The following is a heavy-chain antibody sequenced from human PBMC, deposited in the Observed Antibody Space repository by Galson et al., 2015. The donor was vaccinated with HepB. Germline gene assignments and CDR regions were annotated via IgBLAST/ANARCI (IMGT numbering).Heavy chain of an antibody. J-gene: IGHJ5*02. V-gene: IGHV6-1*01. CDR3: ARDRYSSGWYEEHEGPYNWFDP. CDR2: TYYRSKWYN. CDR1: GDSVSSNSAA. Sequence: CAISGDSVSSNSAAWNWIRQSPSRGLEWLGRTYYRSKWYNDYAVSVKSRITINPDTSKNQFSLQLNSVTPEDTAVYYCARDRYSSGWYEEHEGPYNWFDPWGQGTLVTVSS. D-gene: IGHD6-19*01.